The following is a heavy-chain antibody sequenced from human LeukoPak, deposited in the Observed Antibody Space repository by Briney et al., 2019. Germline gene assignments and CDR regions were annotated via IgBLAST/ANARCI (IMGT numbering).Heavy chain of an antibody. J-gene: IGHJ4*02. CDR2: ISSSSSYI. CDR1: GFTFSSYS. CDR3: ARDDLSGSGSPLDY. V-gene: IGHV3-21*01. Sequence: GGSLRLSCAASGFTFSSYSINWVRQAPGKGLEWVSSISSSSSYIYYADSVKGRFTISIDNAKNSLYLQMNSLRAEDTAVYYCARDDLSGSGSPLDYWGQGTLVTVSS. D-gene: IGHD3-10*01.